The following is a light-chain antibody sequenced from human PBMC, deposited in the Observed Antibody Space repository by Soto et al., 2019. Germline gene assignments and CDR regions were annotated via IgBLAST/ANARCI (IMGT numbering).Light chain of an antibody. CDR2: KSS. V-gene: IGKV1-5*03. J-gene: IGKJ1*01. Sequence: DIQMTQYPSTLSASEGDRVTISCRASQSVSIWFAWYQQKPGRAPKLLIYKSSILESGVPSRFSGSGSGTEFTLTISSLQPDDFATYYCQQFNTSPWTFGQGTKVDI. CDR3: QQFNTSPWT. CDR1: QSVSIW.